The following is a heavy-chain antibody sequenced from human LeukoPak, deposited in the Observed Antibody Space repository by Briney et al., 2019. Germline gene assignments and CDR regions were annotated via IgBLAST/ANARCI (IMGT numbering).Heavy chain of an antibody. CDR2: ISAYNGNT. V-gene: IGHV1-18*01. CDR1: GYTFSSYG. D-gene: IGHD6-19*01. CDR3: ARALYSSGWYDY. Sequence: ASVKVSCKASGYTFSSYGVTRVRQVPGQGLEWMGWISAYNGNTNYAQKLQDRVTLTTDTSTNTAYMELRSLRSDDTAAYYCARALYSSGWYDYWGQGTLVTVSS. J-gene: IGHJ4*02.